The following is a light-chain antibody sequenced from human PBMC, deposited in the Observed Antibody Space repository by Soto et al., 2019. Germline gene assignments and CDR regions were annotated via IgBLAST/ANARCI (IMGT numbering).Light chain of an antibody. CDR3: QSYDNNLSGVI. J-gene: IGLJ2*01. CDR1: SSNIGAGYD. V-gene: IGLV1-40*01. Sequence: QSVLTQPPSVSGAPGQRVTISCTGSSSNIGAGYDVHWYHHLPGTAPKLLIYGHSNRPSGVPDRFSGSKSGASASLTITGLQAEDDADYYSQSYDNNLSGVIFGGGTKLTVL. CDR2: GHS.